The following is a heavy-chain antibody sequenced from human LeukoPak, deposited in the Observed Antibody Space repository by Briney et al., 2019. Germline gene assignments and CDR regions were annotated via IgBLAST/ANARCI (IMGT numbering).Heavy chain of an antibody. J-gene: IGHJ4*02. CDR2: IYYSGST. V-gene: IGHV4-59*12. Sequence: PSETLSLTCTVSGASISTYYWSWVRQPPGKGMEWIGSIYYSGSTYYNPSLKSRVTISVDTSKNQFSLKLSSVTAADTAVYYCARVRFGGVIDYWGQGTLVTVSS. D-gene: IGHD3-16*01. CDR1: GASISTYY. CDR3: ARVRFGGVIDY.